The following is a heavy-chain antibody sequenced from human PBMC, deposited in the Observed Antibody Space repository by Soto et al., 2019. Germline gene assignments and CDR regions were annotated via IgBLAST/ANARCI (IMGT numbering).Heavy chain of an antibody. D-gene: IGHD6-13*01. J-gene: IGHJ6*02. CDR2: IYYSGST. V-gene: IGHV4-30-4*01. Sequence: QVQLQESGPGLVKPSQTLSLTCTVSGGSISSGDYYWSWIRQPPGKGLEWIGYIYYSGSTYYNPSLKSRVTISVDTSKNQFSLKLSSVTAAYTAVYYCARDKQLALYYDYYGMDVWGQGTTVTVSS. CDR1: GGSISSGDYY. CDR3: ARDKQLALYYDYYGMDV.